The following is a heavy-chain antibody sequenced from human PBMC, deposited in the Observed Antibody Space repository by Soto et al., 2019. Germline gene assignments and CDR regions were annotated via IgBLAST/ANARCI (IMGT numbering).Heavy chain of an antibody. CDR2: IGSSGSTI. Sequence: GGSLRLSCAASGFTLSRYEMNWVRQAPGKELEWVSYIGSSGSTIYYAHSVKGRFTISRDNAKNSLYLQMNSLRAEDTAVYYCAGAKYYYDSSGYRTVKKFDYWGQGTLVTVSS. V-gene: IGHV3-48*03. J-gene: IGHJ4*02. CDR3: AGAKYYYDSSGYRTVKKFDY. D-gene: IGHD3-22*01. CDR1: GFTLSRYE.